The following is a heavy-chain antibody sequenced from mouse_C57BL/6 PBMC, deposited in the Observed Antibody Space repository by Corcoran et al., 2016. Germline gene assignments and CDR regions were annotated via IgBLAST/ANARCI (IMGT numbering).Heavy chain of an antibody. Sequence: EVQLQQSGPELVKPGASVKISCKASGYTFTDYYMNWVKQSHGKSLEWIGDINPNNGGTSYNQKFKGKATLTVDKSSSTAYMELRSLTSEDSAVYYCARRTTAYYCDYWGQGTTLTVSS. CDR2: INPNNGGT. V-gene: IGHV1-26*01. CDR1: GYTFTDYY. CDR3: ARRTTAYYCDY. D-gene: IGHD1-2*01. J-gene: IGHJ2*01.